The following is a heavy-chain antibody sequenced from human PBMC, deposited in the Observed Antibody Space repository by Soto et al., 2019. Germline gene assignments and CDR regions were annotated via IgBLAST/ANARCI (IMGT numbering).Heavy chain of an antibody. CDR1: GGSISSSSYY. Sequence: SETLSLTCTVSGGSISSSSYYWGWIRQPPGKGLEWIGSIYYSGSTYYNPSLKSRVTISVDTSKNQFSLKLSSVTAADTAVYYCARRYYDSSGYYYFDCWGQGTLVT. D-gene: IGHD3-22*01. J-gene: IGHJ4*02. CDR3: ARRYYDSSGYYYFDC. V-gene: IGHV4-39*01. CDR2: IYYSGST.